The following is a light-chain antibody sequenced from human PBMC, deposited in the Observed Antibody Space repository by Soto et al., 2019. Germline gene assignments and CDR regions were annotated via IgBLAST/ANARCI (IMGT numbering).Light chain of an antibody. V-gene: IGKV1-33*01. CDR1: QDIGTY. CDR3: QHSNHLLL. Sequence: DIQMTQSPPSLSASVGDRVTITCQASQDIGTYLNWYQHKPGKAPNLVIYDASNLETGVPSRFSGGGSGTDFTFTISSLRPEDIATYYCQHSNHLLLFGPGTKVDIK. J-gene: IGKJ3*01. CDR2: DAS.